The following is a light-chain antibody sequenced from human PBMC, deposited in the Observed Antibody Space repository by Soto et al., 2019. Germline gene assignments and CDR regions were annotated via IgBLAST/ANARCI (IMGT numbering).Light chain of an antibody. CDR1: MRDIGAYNL. V-gene: IGLV2-14*01. CDR2: EVR. J-gene: IGLJ2*01. Sequence: QSVLTQPASVSGSPGQSITIFCAGTMRDIGAYNLVSWYQQHPGRAPQLIIYEVRNRPSGSSFRFSGSKSGNTASLTISGLQAEDEADYYCSSFTSRSSLIFGGGTKLTVL. CDR3: SSFTSRSSLI.